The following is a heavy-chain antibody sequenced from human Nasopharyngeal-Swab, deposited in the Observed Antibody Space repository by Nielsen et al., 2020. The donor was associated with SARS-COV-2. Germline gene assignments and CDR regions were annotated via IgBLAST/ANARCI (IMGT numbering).Heavy chain of an antibody. CDR2: IYSGGST. D-gene: IGHD5-12*01. CDR3: AREGLGNDFDY. J-gene: IGHJ4*02. V-gene: IGHV3-53*01. Sequence: GGSLRLSCAASGFTVSTNYMSWVRQAPGKGLEWVSVIYSGGSTYYADSVKGRFTISRDNSKNTLYLQMNSLRAEDTAVYYCAREGLGNDFDYWGRGTLVTVSS. CDR1: GFTVSTNY.